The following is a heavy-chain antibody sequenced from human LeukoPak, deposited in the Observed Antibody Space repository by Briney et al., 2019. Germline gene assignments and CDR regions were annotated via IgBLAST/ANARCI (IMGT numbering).Heavy chain of an antibody. CDR1: GGSISSYY. CDR2: IHYSGST. J-gene: IGHJ4*02. D-gene: IGHD3-10*01. V-gene: IGHV4-59*08. Sequence: PSETLSLTCTVSGGSISSYYWSWIRQPPGKGLEWIGYIHYSGSTNYNPSLKSRVTISVDTSKNQFSLKLSSVTAADTAVYYCARHGPATYYYGSGAVDSFNYWGQGTLVTVSS. CDR3: ARHGPATYYYGSGAVDSFNY.